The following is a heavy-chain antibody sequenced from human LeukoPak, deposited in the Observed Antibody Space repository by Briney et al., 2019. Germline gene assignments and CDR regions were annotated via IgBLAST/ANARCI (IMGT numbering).Heavy chain of an antibody. CDR3: AKGYYDYVWGSYYFDY. D-gene: IGHD3-16*01. V-gene: IGHV3-23*01. CDR1: GFTFSSYA. J-gene: IGHJ4*02. Sequence: GGSLRLSCAASGFTFSSYAMSWVRQAPGKGLEWVSAISGSGGSTYYADSVKGRFTITRDNSRDTLYLQMNSLRAEDTAVYYCAKGYYDYVWGSYYFDYWGQGTLVTVSS. CDR2: ISGSGGST.